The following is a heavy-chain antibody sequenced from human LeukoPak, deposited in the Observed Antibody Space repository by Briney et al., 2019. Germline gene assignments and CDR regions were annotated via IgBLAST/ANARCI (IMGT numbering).Heavy chain of an antibody. Sequence: KPSETLSLTCTVSGGSISSYYWSWIRQPPGKGLEWIGEINHSGSTNYNPSLKSRVTISVDTSKNQFSLKLSSVTAADTAVYYCARGRYYDFWSGYNYYYYGMDVWGQGTTVTVSS. J-gene: IGHJ6*02. CDR1: GGSISSYY. CDR3: ARGRYYDFWSGYNYYYYGMDV. V-gene: IGHV4-34*01. D-gene: IGHD3-3*01. CDR2: INHSGST.